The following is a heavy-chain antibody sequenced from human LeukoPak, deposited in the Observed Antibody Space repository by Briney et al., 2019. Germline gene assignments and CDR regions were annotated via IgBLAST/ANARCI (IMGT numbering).Heavy chain of an antibody. D-gene: IGHD5-12*01. J-gene: IGHJ6*02. CDR2: IYTSGST. V-gene: IGHV4-4*07. CDR3: ARGEWLRYGYYYGMDV. Sequence: MTSETQSLTCTVSGGSISSYYWGWIRQSAGKRLEWIGRIYTSGSTNYNPSLKSRVTMSVDTSKNQFSLKLSSVTAADTAVYYCARGEWLRYGYYYGMDVWGQGTTVTVSS. CDR1: GGSISSYY.